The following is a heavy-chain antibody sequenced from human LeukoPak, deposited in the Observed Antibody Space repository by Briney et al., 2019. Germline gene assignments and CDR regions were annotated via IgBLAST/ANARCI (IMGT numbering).Heavy chain of an antibody. V-gene: IGHV1-69*13. CDR3: ARYYDILTGSIPQPPGYYYYYGMDV. CDR2: IIPIFGTA. J-gene: IGHJ6*04. D-gene: IGHD3-9*01. CDR1: GGTFSSYA. Sequence: SVKVSCKSSGGTFSSYAISWVRQAPGHGLEWMGGIIPIFGTANYAQKFQGRVTITADESTSTAYMELSSLRSEDTAVYYCARYYDILTGSIPQPPGYYYYYGMDVWGKGTTVTVSS.